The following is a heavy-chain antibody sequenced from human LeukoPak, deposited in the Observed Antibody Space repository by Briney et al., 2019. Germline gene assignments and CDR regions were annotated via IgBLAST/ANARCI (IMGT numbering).Heavy chain of an antibody. CDR3: TLPRVYYYYGMDV. J-gene: IGHJ6*04. V-gene: IGHV3-49*04. Sequence: SLRLSCTASGLTFGDYAMSWVRQAPGKGLEWVGFIRSKAYGGTTEYAASVKGRFTISRDDSKSIAYLQMNSLKTEDTAVYYCTLPRVYYYYGMDVWGKGTTVTVSS. CDR1: GLTFGDYA. CDR2: IRSKAYGGTT.